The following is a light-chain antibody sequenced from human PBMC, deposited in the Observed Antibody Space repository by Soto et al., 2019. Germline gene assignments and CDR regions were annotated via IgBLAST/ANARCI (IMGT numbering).Light chain of an antibody. V-gene: IGKV2-28*01. Sequence: DIVMTQSPLSLPVTPGEPASISCRSSQSLLHSNGYNYLDWYLQKPGQSPQLLIYLGLNRPSGGPDRFSGSGSGTVLTCKISRVEAEDVGVYYFRQSLKPPRTFGQGTKVEIK. CDR3: RQSLKPPRT. J-gene: IGKJ1*01. CDR2: LGL. CDR1: QSLLHSNGYNY.